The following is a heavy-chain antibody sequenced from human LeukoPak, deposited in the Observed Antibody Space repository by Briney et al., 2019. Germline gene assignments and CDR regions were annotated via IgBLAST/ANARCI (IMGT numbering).Heavy chain of an antibody. J-gene: IGHJ4*02. CDR3: ARSIVATTFDY. CDR2: INHSGST. D-gene: IGHD5-12*01. Sequence: SETLSLTCAVYGGSFSGYYWSWIRQPPGKGLEWIGEINHSGSTNYNPSLKSRVTISVVTSKNQFSLKLSSVTAADTAVYYCARSIVATTFDYWGQGTLVTVSS. V-gene: IGHV4-34*01. CDR1: GGSFSGYY.